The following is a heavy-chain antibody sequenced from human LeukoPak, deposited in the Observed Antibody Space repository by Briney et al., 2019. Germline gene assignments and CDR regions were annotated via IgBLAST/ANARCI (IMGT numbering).Heavy chain of an antibody. CDR1: GYTFRGNY. D-gene: IGHD4-11*01. V-gene: IGHV1-2*02. CDR3: ARDPSSVTLYFFDY. CDR2: IYANNGDT. J-gene: IGHJ4*02. Sequence: ASVKVSCKASGYTFRGNYIHWLRQAPGQGLEWMGWIYANNGDTKSAQKFQGRVTMSRDTSISTAYMDLSSLSPDDAAVYYCARDPSSVTLYFFDYWGQGTLVTVSS.